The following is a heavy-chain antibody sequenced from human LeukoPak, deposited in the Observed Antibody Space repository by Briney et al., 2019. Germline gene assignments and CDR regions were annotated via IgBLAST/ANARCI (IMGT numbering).Heavy chain of an antibody. D-gene: IGHD3-10*01. V-gene: IGHV3-53*01. CDR3: ASGSGSYRTPYYYMDV. J-gene: IGHJ6*03. CDR2: IYSGGST. CDR1: RFTISSSY. Sequence: GGSLRLSCAASRFTISSSYMNWVRQAPGKGLEWVSIIYSGGSTNYADSVKGRFTISRDNSKNTLYLQMNSLRAEDTAVYYCASGSGSYRTPYYYMDVWGKGTTVTVSS.